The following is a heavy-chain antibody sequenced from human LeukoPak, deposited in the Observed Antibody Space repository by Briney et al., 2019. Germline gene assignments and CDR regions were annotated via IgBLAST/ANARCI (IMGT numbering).Heavy chain of an antibody. J-gene: IGHJ5*02. CDR2: IIPIFGTA. CDR3: ASLFSGSYLPHTTYWFDP. D-gene: IGHD1-26*01. CDR1: GGTFSSYA. Sequence: SVKVSCKASGGTFSSYAISWVRQAPGQGLEWMGGIIPIFGTANYAQKFQGRVTITADESTSTAYMELSSLRSEDTAVYYCASLFSGSYLPHTTYWFDPWGQGTLVTVSS. V-gene: IGHV1-69*13.